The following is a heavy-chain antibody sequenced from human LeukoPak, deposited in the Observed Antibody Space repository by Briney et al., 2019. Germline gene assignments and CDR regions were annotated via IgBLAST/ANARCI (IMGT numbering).Heavy chain of an antibody. CDR1: GFTVSSNY. Sequence: GGSLRLSCAASGFTVSSNYMRWVRQAPGKGLEWVSVIYSGGSTYYADSVKGRFTISRDNSKNTLYLQMNSLRAEDTAVYYCARFGQGGYYPNYYYYYGMVVWGQGATVTVSS. CDR3: ARFGQGGYYPNYYYYYGMVV. CDR2: IYSGGST. D-gene: IGHD3-22*01. J-gene: IGHJ6*02. V-gene: IGHV3-66*01.